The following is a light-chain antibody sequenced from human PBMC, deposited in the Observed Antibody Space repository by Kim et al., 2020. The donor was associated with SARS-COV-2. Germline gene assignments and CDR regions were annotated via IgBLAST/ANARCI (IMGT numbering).Light chain of an antibody. CDR3: QSYDSSLRGLV. J-gene: IGLJ3*02. Sequence: RVTIAGTGRSSNVGAGYDVYWYQQHPGTAPKLLAHGNSNRPSGVSDRFSGSRSGTSASLAISGLQSEDEADYYCQSYDSSLRGLVFGGGTQLTVL. CDR2: GNS. V-gene: IGLV1-40*01. CDR1: SSNVGAGYD.